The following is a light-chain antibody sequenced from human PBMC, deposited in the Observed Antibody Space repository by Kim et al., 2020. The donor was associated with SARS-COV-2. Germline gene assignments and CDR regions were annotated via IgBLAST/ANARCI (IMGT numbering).Light chain of an antibody. J-gene: IGLJ2*01. V-gene: IGLV1-51*01. Sequence: GQKVTISCSGSSSNIGNNYVSWYQQLPGTAPKLLIYDNDKRPSGIPDRFSGSKSSTSATLGITGLQTGDEADYHCGTWDSSLSAVVFGGGTKLTVL. CDR1: SSNIGNNY. CDR2: DND. CDR3: GTWDSSLSAVV.